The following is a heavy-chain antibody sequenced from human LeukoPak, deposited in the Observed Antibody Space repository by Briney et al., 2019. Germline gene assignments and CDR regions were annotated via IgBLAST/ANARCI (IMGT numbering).Heavy chain of an antibody. J-gene: IGHJ4*02. CDR3: ARAAAHTVTTYPRY. Sequence: GGSLRLSCAASGFTFSSYGMHWVRQAPGKGLEWVAVIWYDGSNKYYADSVKGRFTISRDNSKNTLYLQMNSLRAEDTAVYYCARAAAHTVTTYPRYWGQGTLVTVSS. D-gene: IGHD4-17*01. CDR1: GFTFSSYG. V-gene: IGHV3-33*01. CDR2: IWYDGSNK.